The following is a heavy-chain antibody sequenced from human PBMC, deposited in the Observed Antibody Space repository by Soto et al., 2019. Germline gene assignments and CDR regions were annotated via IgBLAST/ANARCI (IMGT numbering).Heavy chain of an antibody. D-gene: IGHD3-22*01. CDR3: ARGVVVITGGVDY. Sequence: SETLSLTCTVSGGSISSGDYYWSWIRQPPGKGLEWIGYIYYSGSTYYNPSLKSRVTISVDTSKNQFSLKLSSVTAADTAVYYCARGVVVITGGVDYWGQGTPVTVSS. J-gene: IGHJ4*02. CDR2: IYYSGST. CDR1: GGSISSGDYY. V-gene: IGHV4-30-4*01.